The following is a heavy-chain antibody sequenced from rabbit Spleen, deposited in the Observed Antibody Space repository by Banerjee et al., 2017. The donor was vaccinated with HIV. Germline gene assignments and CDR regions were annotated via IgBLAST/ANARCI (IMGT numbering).Heavy chain of an antibody. CDR1: AFSFNNNYY. D-gene: IGHD1-1*01. J-gene: IGHJ2*01. Sequence: QSLEESGGDLVKPGASLTLTCTASAFSFNNNYYMCWVRQAPGKGLEWIACIDTNDGDTDYANWPKGRFTISKTSSTTVTLQMTSLTAADTATYFCARNYVNAFDPWGPGTLVTVS. CDR2: IDTNDGDT. CDR3: ARNYVNAFDP. V-gene: IGHV1S40*01.